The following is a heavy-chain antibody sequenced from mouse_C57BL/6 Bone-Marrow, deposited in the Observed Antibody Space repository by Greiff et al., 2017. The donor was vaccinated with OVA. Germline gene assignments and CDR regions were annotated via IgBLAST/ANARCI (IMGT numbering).Heavy chain of an antibody. CDR1: GFTFSNYW. D-gene: IGHD2-3*01. J-gene: IGHJ4*01. V-gene: IGHV6-3*01. CDR3: TGGKWLLRPYYYAMDY. CDR2: IRLKSDNYAT. Sequence: DVKVEESGGGLVQPGGSMKLSCVASGFTFSNYWMNWVRQSPEKGLEWVAQIRLKSDNYATHYAESVKGRFTISRDDSKSSVYLQMNNLRAEDTGIYYCTGGKWLLRPYYYAMDYWGQGTSVTVSS.